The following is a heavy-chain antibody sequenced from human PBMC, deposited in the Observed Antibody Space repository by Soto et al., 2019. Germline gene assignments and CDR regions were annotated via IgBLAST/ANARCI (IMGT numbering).Heavy chain of an antibody. V-gene: IGHV3-30*18. CDR2: ISYDGSNK. Sequence: GGSLRLSCAASGFTFSSYGMHWVRQAPGKGLEWVAVISYDGSNKYYADSVKGRFTISRDNSKNTLYLQMNSLRAEDTAVYYCAKDVYSSDYYYGMDVWGQGTTVTVSS. CDR1: GFTFSSYG. J-gene: IGHJ6*02. D-gene: IGHD6-19*01. CDR3: AKDVYSSDYYYGMDV.